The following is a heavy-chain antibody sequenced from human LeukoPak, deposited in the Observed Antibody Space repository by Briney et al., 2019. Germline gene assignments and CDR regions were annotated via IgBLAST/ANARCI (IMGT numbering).Heavy chain of an antibody. CDR3: ARGDTAMGHYYFDY. Sequence: GGSLRLSCAASGFTFSSYWMHWVRQAPGKGLVWVSRINSDGSSTTYADSVKGRFTISRDNAKNTLYLQMNSLRAEDTAVYYCARGDTAMGHYYFDYWGQGTLVTVSS. CDR2: INSDGSST. CDR1: GFTFSSYW. J-gene: IGHJ4*02. D-gene: IGHD5-18*01. V-gene: IGHV3-74*01.